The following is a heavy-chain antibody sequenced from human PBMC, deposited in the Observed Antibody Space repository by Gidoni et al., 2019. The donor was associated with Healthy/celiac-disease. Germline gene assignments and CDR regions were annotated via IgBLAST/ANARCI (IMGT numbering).Heavy chain of an antibody. Sequence: EVQLLESGGGLVQPGGSLRLSCAASGFTFRSSAMSWVRQAPGKGLEWVSAISGSGGSTYYADSVKGRFTISRDNSKNTLYLQMNSLRAEDTAVYYCAKDPVWDTVTTNYFDYRGQGTLVTVSS. CDR3: AKDPVWDTVTTNYFDY. J-gene: IGHJ4*02. V-gene: IGHV3-23*01. CDR2: ISGSGGST. D-gene: IGHD4-17*01. CDR1: GFTFRSSA.